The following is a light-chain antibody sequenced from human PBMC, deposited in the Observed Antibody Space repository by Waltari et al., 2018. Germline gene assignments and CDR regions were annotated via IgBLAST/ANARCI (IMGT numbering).Light chain of an antibody. CDR2: GNN. CDR1: DSHLGAGYD. CDR3: QSYDSSLTGSWV. Sequence: QSVLTQPPSVSAAPGQRVTISCTGSDSHLGAGYDVHWYHHLPGTAPKLLIYGNNNRPSGGADRFSGSKSGTSGSLAITGLQAEDEAYYYCQSYDSSLTGSWVFGGGTKLTVL. J-gene: IGLJ3*02. V-gene: IGLV1-40*01.